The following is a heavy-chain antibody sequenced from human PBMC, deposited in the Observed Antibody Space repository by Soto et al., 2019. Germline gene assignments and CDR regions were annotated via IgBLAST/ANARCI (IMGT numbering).Heavy chain of an antibody. V-gene: IGHV3-23*01. Sequence: PGGSLRLSCAASGFPFSSYAMSWVRQAPGKGLEWVSIISSRGDRTSYAESVKGRFTISRDDSKNTLFLHMNSLGAEDTAVYYCAKETGYSYGFQPNALDVWGQGTTVTSP. CDR1: GFPFSSYA. CDR2: ISSRGDRT. CDR3: AKETGYSYGFQPNALDV. J-gene: IGHJ6*02. D-gene: IGHD5-18*01.